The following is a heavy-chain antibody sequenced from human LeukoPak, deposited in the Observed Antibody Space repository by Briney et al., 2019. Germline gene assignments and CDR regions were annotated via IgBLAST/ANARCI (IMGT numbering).Heavy chain of an antibody. CDR1: GGSISSSSYY. D-gene: IGHD4-17*01. V-gene: IGHV4-61*01. CDR2: IYYSGST. J-gene: IGHJ2*01. Sequence: SETLSLTCTVSGGSISSSSYYWGWIRQPPGKGLEWIGYIYYSGSTNYNPSLKSRVTISVDTSKNQFSLKLSSVTAADTAVYYCARDLGYGANWYFDLWGRGTLVTVSS. CDR3: ARDLGYGANWYFDL.